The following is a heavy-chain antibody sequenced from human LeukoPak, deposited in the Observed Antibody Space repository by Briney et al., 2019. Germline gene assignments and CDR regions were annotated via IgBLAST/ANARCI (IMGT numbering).Heavy chain of an antibody. Sequence: GGSLRLSCTASGFTFGDYAMSWFRQAPGKGLEWVSAISGSGGSTYYADSVKGRFTISRDNSKNTLYLQMNSLRAEDTAVYYCAKDLTMIVVVIFDYWGQGTLVTVSS. CDR3: AKDLTMIVVVIFDY. J-gene: IGHJ4*02. CDR1: GFTFGDYA. V-gene: IGHV3-23*01. CDR2: ISGSGGST. D-gene: IGHD3-22*01.